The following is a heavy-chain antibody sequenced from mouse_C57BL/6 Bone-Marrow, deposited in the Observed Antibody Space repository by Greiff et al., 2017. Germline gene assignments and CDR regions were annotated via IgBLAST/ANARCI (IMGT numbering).Heavy chain of an antibody. D-gene: IGHD1-1*01. V-gene: IGHV1-50*01. J-gene: IGHJ4*01. Sequence: VQLQQSGAELVKPGASVKLSCKASGYTFTSYWMQWVKQRPGQGLEWIGEIDHSDSYTNYNQKFKGKATLTVDTSSCTAYMQLSSLTSEDSAVYYCAREGLLRSLAMDYWGQGTSVTVSS. CDR2: IDHSDSYT. CDR1: GYTFTSYW. CDR3: AREGLLRSLAMDY.